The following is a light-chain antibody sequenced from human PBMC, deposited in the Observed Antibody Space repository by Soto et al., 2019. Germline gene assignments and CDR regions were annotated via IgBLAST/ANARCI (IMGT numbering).Light chain of an antibody. J-gene: IGKJ1*01. CDR3: QQYNSYSTWT. CDR2: DAS. CDR1: KSISSW. V-gene: IGKV1-5*01. Sequence: DIQMIQSPSTLSASVGDRVTITCRASKSISSWLAWYQQKPGKAPKLLIYDASSLESGVPSRFSGSGSGTEFTLTISSLQPDDFATYYCQQYNSYSTWTFGQGTKVEIK.